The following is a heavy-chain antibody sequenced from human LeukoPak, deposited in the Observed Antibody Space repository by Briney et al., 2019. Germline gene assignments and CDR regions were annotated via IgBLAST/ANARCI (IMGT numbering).Heavy chain of an antibody. CDR3: ARDRMGIDYYYYGMDV. CDR1: GGSINTYY. V-gene: IGHV4-59*01. Sequence: SETLSLTCTVSGGSINTYYWGWIRQPPGEGLEWIGYVSSNEGTNYNPSLKSRVTILVDTSKNQFSLKMRSVTAADTAVYYCARDRMGIDYYYYGMDVWGQGTTVTVSS. D-gene: IGHD2-21*01. J-gene: IGHJ6*02. CDR2: VSSNEGT.